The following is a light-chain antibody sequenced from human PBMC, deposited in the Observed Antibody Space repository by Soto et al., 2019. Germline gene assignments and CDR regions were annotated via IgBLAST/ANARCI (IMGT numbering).Light chain of an antibody. J-gene: IGKJ3*01. CDR3: QQYDNLPPFT. CDR2: DAS. Sequence: DIQMPQSPSSLSASVGDRVTITCQASQDISNYLNWYQQKPGKAPKLLIYDASNLETGVPSRFSGSGAGTDFTFTISSLQPEDSATYYCQQYDNLPPFTFGPGTKVDIK. CDR1: QDISNY. V-gene: IGKV1-33*01.